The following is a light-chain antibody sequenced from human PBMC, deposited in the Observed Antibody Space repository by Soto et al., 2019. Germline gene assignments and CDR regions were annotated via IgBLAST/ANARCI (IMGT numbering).Light chain of an antibody. CDR1: SSDVGGYDY. CDR2: EVS. V-gene: IGLV2-14*01. CDR3: SSYTGTSALIL. J-gene: IGLJ2*01. Sequence: QSAVTQPASVSGSPGQSITISCTGTSSDVGGYDYVSWYQQYPGKAPRLIIYEVSNRPSGVSNRFSGSKSGNTASLTISGLRAEDEGDSFCSSYTGTSALILFGGGTKLTVL.